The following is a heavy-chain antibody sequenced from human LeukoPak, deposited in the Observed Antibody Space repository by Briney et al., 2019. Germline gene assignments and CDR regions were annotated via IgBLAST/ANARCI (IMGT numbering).Heavy chain of an antibody. V-gene: IGHV4-59*08. CDR1: GGTINNYY. CDR3: ARHNARQRTWIGEVDY. CDR2: IYYTGST. Sequence: SETLSLTCSVSGGTINNYYWSWIRQPPGKGLEWIACIYYTGSTYYNPSLKSRVTIAVDTSKNQFSLTLSSVTAADTAVYSCARHNARQRTWIGEVDYWGQGALVTVSS. D-gene: IGHD3-10*01. J-gene: IGHJ4*02.